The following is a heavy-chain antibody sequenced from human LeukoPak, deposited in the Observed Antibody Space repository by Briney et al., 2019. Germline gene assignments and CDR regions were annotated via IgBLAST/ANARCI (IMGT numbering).Heavy chain of an antibody. V-gene: IGHV4-34*01. J-gene: IGHJ5*02. CDR2: INHSGST. Sequence: SETLSLTCAVYGGSFSGYYWSWIRQPPGKGLEWIGEINHSGSTNYKPSLKSRVTISVDTSKNQFSLKLSSVTAADTAVYYCARARKVRGVIIRGHWFDPWGQGTLVTVSS. CDR1: GGSFSGYY. CDR3: ARARKVRGVIIRGHWFDP. D-gene: IGHD3-10*01.